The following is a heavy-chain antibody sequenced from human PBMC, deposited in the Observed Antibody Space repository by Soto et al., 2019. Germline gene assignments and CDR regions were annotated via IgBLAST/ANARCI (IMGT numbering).Heavy chain of an antibody. D-gene: IGHD6-19*01. CDR2: ISGSGGST. V-gene: IGHV3-23*01. Sequence: GGSLRLSCAAPGFTFSSYAMSWVRQAPGKGLEWVSAISGSGGSTYYADSVKGRFTISRDNSKNTLYLQMNSLRAEDTAVYYCANMAVAGTYYYYYGMDVWGQGTTVTVSS. J-gene: IGHJ6*02. CDR3: ANMAVAGTYYYYYGMDV. CDR1: GFTFSSYA.